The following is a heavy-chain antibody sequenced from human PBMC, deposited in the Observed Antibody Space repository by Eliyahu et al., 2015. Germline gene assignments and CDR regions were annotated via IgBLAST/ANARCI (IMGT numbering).Heavy chain of an antibody. CDR2: TYYRSKWLY. CDR3: TREAVRRSSHSDF. Sequence: QVQLLQSGPGLVKPSQTLSLTCAISGDSVPXHSAAWSWIRQSPSRGLEWLGRTYYRSKWLYDFASSVRSRITINQDTSKNQISLQLTSVTPQDTAVYYCTREAVRRSSHSDFWGQGTQVTVSS. V-gene: IGHV6-1*01. J-gene: IGHJ4*02. D-gene: IGHD6-6*01. CDR1: GDSVPXHSAA.